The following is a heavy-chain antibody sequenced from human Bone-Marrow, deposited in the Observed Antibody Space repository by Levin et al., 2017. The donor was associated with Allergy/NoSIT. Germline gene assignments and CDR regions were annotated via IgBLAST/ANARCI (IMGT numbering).Heavy chain of an antibody. J-gene: IGHJ6*02. CDR3: AKDSRSSSSMDYYYYSGMDA. D-gene: IGHD6-6*01. V-gene: IGHV3-9*01. CDR2: INWKGNSM. Sequence: GGSLRLSFAASGFTFDDYAMHWVRQAPGKGLEWVSSINWKGNSMDYAGSVKGRFIISRDNARNSLYLQMNSLRPEDTAFYFCAKDSRSSSSMDYYYYSGMDAWGQGATVTVSS. CDR1: GFTFDDYA.